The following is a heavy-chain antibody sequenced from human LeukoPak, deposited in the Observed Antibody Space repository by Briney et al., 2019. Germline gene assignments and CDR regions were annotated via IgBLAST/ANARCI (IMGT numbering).Heavy chain of an antibody. D-gene: IGHD1-14*01. J-gene: IGHJ4*02. CDR3: ARWVARNNKFDY. V-gene: IGHV1-8*01. CDR2: MNPNSGNT. Sequence: ASVKVSCKASGYTFTSYDINWVRQATGQGLEWMGWMNPNSGNTSYAQKFQGRVTMTRSTSISTAYMELSSLRSEDTAVYYCARWVARNNKFDYWGQGTLVTVSS. CDR1: GYTFTSYD.